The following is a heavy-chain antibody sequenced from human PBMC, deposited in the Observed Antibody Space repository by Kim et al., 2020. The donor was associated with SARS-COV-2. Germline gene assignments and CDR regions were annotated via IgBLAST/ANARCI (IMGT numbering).Heavy chain of an antibody. J-gene: IGHJ3*02. V-gene: IGHV3-49*02. D-gene: IGHD5-12*01. Sequence: EYAASVKGRFTISRDDSKSIAYLQMNSLKTEDAAVYYCTRDTITEDAFDIWGQGTMVTVSS. CDR3: TRDTITEDAFDI.